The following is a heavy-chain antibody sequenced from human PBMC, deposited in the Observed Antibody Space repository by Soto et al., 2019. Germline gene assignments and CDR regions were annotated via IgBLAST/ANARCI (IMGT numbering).Heavy chain of an antibody. CDR2: ISSSSSYI. CDR3: ARDPSSRRVEQKYYDFWSGYYTTSYYYYDMDV. Sequence: PGWSLILSCAASGFTFNSYSINWVRQAPGKSLEWVSSISSSSSYIYYADSVKGRFTISRDNAKNSLYLQMNSLRAEDTAVYYCARDPSSRRVEQKYYDFWSGYYTTSYYYYDMDVWGQGTTVTVSS. D-gene: IGHD3-3*01. CDR1: GFTFNSYS. V-gene: IGHV3-21*01. J-gene: IGHJ6*02.